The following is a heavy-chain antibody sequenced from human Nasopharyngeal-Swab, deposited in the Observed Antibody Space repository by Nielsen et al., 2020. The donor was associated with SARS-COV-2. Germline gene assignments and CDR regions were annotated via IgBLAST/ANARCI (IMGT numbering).Heavy chain of an antibody. CDR3: ARDSRDRYSSGPDAFDI. Sequence: GESLKISCAASGFTFSSYGMRWVRQAPGKGLEWVAVIWYDGSNKYYADSVKGRFTISRDNSKNTLYLQMNSLRAEDTAVYYCARDSRDRYSSGPDAFDIWGQGTMVTVSS. CDR1: GFTFSSYG. J-gene: IGHJ3*02. D-gene: IGHD6-19*01. CDR2: IWYDGSNK. V-gene: IGHV3-33*01.